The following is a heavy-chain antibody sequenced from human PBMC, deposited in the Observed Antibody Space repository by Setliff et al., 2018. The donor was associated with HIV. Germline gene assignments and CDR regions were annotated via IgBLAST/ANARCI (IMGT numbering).Heavy chain of an antibody. CDR2: IYTSGST. V-gene: IGHV4-61*02. CDR3: ARSPYSSSWTGVYYYYYGMDV. CDR1: GGSISSGSYY. Sequence: SETLSLTCTVSGGSISSGSYYWSWIRQPAGKGLEWIGRIYTSGSTNYNPSLKSRVTISVDTSKNQFSLKLSSVTAADTAVYYCARSPYSSSWTGVYYYYYGMDVWGQGTAVTVSS. J-gene: IGHJ6*02. D-gene: IGHD6-13*01.